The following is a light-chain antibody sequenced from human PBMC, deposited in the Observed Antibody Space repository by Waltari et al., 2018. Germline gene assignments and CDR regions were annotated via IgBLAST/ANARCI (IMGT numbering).Light chain of an antibody. Sequence: QSVLTQPPSVSAAPGQKVTIPCSRSSPNIVYTYFTWYQQLPGTAPKPLIYDNNKRPPGIPDRFSGSKSGTSATLGITGLQTGDEADYYCGTWDSSLLGVFGGVTKLTVL. J-gene: IGLJ2*01. CDR2: DNN. CDR1: SPNIVYTY. CDR3: GTWDSSLLGV. V-gene: IGLV1-51*01.